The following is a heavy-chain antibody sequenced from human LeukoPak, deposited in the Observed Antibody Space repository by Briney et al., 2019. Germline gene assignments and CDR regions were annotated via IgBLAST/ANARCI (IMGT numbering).Heavy chain of an antibody. CDR3: ARVYSASTWYYSDY. CDR2: IYHTERT. J-gene: IGHJ4*02. Sequence: SETLSLTCAVSHYSMNSPYFWGWIRQPPGKGLGWIGSIYHTERTIHNPSINSRLTLPLDPPKNPFSLNLHSVTAADPAVFPCARVYSASTWYYSDYWGQGILVTVSS. V-gene: IGHV4-38-2*01. D-gene: IGHD6-13*01. CDR1: HYSMNSPYF.